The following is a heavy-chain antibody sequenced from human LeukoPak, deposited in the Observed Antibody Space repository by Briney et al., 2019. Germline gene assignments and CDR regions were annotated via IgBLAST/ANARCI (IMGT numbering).Heavy chain of an antibody. V-gene: IGHV3-15*01. J-gene: IGHJ4*02. D-gene: IGHD1-20*01. CDR1: GLTFDKAW. Sequence: PGGSLRLSRAASGLTFDKAWMNWVRQAPGKGLEWVGRLSSKTHGGTTDYAAPVKGRFTISRDDSKNTLFLEMNSLKTEDTAVYYCSTHTDITVLKYSFDYWGQGTLVTVSS. CDR2: LSSKTHGGTT. CDR3: STHTDITVLKYSFDY.